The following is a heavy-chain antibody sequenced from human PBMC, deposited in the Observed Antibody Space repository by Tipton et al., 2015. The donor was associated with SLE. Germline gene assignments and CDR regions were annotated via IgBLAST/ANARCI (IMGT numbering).Heavy chain of an antibody. CDR1: GGSFSGYY. CDR3: ARGYGPVVS. J-gene: IGHJ4*02. D-gene: IGHD4-17*01. V-gene: IGHV4-34*01. CDR2: INHSGST. Sequence: TLSLTCAVYGGSFSGYYWSWIRQPPGKGLEWIGEINHSGSTNYNPSLKSRVTISVDTSKNHFSLKLSSVTAADTAVYYCARGYGPVVSWGQGTLVTVSS.